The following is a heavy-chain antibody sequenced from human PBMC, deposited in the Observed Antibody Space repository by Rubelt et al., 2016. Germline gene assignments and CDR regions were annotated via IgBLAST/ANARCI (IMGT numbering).Heavy chain of an antibody. CDR2: ISASNGDT. CDR3: TTTPLDCTRSNCYKD. J-gene: IGHJ4*02. CDR1: GYTFTTYG. D-gene: IGHD2-15*01. Sequence: QVQLVQSGAEVKKPGASVKVSCKASGYTFTTYGISWVRQAPGQGLEWMGWISASNGDTPYAQKIQGRVTMTIDTSTSTAYMDLRSLRSDDTAVYYCTTTPLDCTRSNCYKDWGQGTLVTVSS. V-gene: IGHV1-18*01.